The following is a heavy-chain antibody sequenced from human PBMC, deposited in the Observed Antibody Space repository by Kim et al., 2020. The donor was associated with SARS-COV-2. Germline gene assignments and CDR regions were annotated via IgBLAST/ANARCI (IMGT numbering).Heavy chain of an antibody. D-gene: IGHD6-13*01. J-gene: IGHJ4*02. CDR3: ARGTSSWIYY. CDR2: TYCRSNCYN. Sequence: SQTLSLTCAISGDSVTSYSAAWNWIRLSPSRGLEWLGRTYCRSNCYNDYAPSVKSRITINPDTSKNQFFLQLNSVTPEDTAVYYCARGTSSWIYYWGQGSLVTVSS. V-gene: IGHV6-1*01. CDR1: GDSVTSYSAA.